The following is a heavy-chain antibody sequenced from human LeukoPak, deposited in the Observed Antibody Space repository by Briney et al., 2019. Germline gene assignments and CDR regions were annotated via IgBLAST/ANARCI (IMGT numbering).Heavy chain of an antibody. D-gene: IGHD3-3*01. Sequence: GGSLRLSCAASGFTFSSYAMHWVRQAPGRGLEWVAVISYDGSNKYYADSVKGRFTISRDNSKNTLYLQMNSLRAEDTAVYYCARDGYDFWSGPHYFDYWGQGTLVTVSS. CDR2: ISYDGSNK. V-gene: IGHV3-30-3*01. CDR1: GFTFSSYA. CDR3: ARDGYDFWSGPHYFDY. J-gene: IGHJ4*02.